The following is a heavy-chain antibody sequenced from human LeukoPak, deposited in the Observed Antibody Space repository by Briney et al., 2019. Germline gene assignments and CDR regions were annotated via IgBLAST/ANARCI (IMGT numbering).Heavy chain of an antibody. J-gene: IGHJ4*02. CDR1: GFTFSSCA. D-gene: IGHD5-18*01. Sequence: PGGSLRLSCAASGFTFSSCAMSWVREAPGRGLEWGSAISGSGGSTYYADSVKGRFTISRDNSKNTLYLQTNSLRAEDTAVYYCAKGRIQLWSRDFDYWGQGTPVTVSS. V-gene: IGHV3-23*01. CDR3: AKGRIQLWSRDFDY. CDR2: ISGSGGST.